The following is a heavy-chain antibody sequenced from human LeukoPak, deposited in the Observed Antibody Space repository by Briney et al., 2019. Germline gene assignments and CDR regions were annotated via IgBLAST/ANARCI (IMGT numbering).Heavy chain of an antibody. Sequence: PGGPLRLSCAASGFTFSSYGMHWVRQAPGKGLEWVAFIRYDGSNKYYADSVKGRFTISRDNSKNTLYLQMNSLRAEDTAVYYCAKDLADLGISGSYFDYWGQGTLVTVSS. CDR1: GFTFSSYG. CDR3: AKDLADLGISGSYFDY. J-gene: IGHJ4*02. D-gene: IGHD1-26*01. CDR2: IRYDGSNK. V-gene: IGHV3-30*02.